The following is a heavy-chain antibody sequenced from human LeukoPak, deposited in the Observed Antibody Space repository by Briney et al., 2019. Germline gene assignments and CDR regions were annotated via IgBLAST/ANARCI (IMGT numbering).Heavy chain of an antibody. CDR2: INPSGGST. V-gene: IGHV1-46*01. CDR1: GYTFTNYY. CDR3: AREIGPIQLHLWSSAFDL. Sequence: ASVTVSCKASGYTFTNYYMHWVRQAPGQGLEWMGIINPSGGSTSYAQKFQGRITMTRDTSTSTVYMELSSLRSEDTAVYDCAREIGPIQLHLWSSAFDLWGQGTLVTVSS. D-gene: IGHD5-18*01. J-gene: IGHJ4*02.